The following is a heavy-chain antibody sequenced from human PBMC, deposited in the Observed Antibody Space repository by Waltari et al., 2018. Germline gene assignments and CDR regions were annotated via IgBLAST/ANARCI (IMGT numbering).Heavy chain of an antibody. CDR1: GFTFSSYW. J-gene: IGHJ4*02. D-gene: IGHD5-12*01. Sequence: EVQLVESGGGLVQPGGSLRLSCAASGFTFSSYWMSWVRQAPGKGLEWVANIKQDGSEKYYVDSVKGRFTISRDNAKNSLYLQMNSLRAEDTAVYYCAKESYSGYDSDFDYWGQGTLVTVSS. V-gene: IGHV3-7*01. CDR3: AKESYSGYDSDFDY. CDR2: IKQDGSEK.